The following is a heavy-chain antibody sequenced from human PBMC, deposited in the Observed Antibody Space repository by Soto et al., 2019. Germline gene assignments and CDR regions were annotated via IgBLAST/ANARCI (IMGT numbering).Heavy chain of an antibody. CDR2: INPNSGNT. CDR3: ARDGGFASGYAMDV. D-gene: IGHD3-3*01. J-gene: IGHJ6*02. V-gene: IGHV1-8*01. Sequence: GASVKVSCKASGYTFTSYDINWVRQATGQGLEWMGWINPNSGNTDYAQKFQGRVTMTSDTRINTAYMELRRLNSDDTAVYYCARDGGFASGYAMDVWGQGTTVTVSS. CDR1: GYTFTSYD.